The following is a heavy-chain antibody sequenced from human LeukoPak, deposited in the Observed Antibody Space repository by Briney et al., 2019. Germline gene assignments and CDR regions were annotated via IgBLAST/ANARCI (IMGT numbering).Heavy chain of an antibody. CDR3: ARDVAAAGTLALRWFDP. J-gene: IGHJ5*02. CDR2: IYTSGST. D-gene: IGHD6-13*01. Sequence: SETLSLTCTASGGSISSYYWSWIRQPAGKGLEWIGRIYTSGSTNYNPSLKSRVTMSVDTSKNQFSLKLSSVTAADTAVYYCARDVAAAGTLALRWFDPWGQGTLVTVSS. CDR1: GGSISSYY. V-gene: IGHV4-4*07.